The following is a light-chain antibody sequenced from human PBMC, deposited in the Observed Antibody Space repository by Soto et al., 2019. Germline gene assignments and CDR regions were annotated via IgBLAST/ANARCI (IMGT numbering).Light chain of an antibody. V-gene: IGKV3-20*01. CDR1: QSVSNRY. J-gene: IGKJ1*01. Sequence: EIVLTQSPGTLSLSPGERATLFCRASQSVSNRYLAWYQQKPGQAPRLLIYGASNRATGIPDRFSGSGSGTDFTLTISRLEPEDFAVYYCQQYDPSPRAFGQGTKVEIK. CDR2: GAS. CDR3: QQYDPSPRA.